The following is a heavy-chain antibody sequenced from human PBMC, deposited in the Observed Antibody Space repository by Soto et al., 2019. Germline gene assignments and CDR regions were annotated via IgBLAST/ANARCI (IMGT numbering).Heavy chain of an antibody. D-gene: IGHD4-17*01. Sequence: GGSLRLSCAASGFTFSSYAMHWVRQAPGKGLEWVAVISYDGSNKYYADSVKGRFTISRDNSKNTLYLQMNSLRAEGTAVYYCASRTVTTAYYYYYYGMDVWGQGTTVTVSS. CDR1: GFTFSSYA. V-gene: IGHV3-30-3*01. CDR2: ISYDGSNK. CDR3: ASRTVTTAYYYYYYGMDV. J-gene: IGHJ6*02.